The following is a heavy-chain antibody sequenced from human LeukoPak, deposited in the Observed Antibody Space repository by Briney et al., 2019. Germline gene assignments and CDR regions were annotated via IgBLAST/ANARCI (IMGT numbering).Heavy chain of an antibody. CDR2: ISWNSGSI. CDR3: AKDRGLYFRYYYYMAV. V-gene: IGHV3-9*01. D-gene: IGHD3-9*01. J-gene: IGHJ6*03. Sequence: PGGSLRLSCAASGFTFDDYAMHWVRQAPGKGLEWVSGISWNSGSIGYADSVKGRFTISRDNAKNSLYLQMNSLRAEDTALYYCAKDRGLYFRYYYYMAVWGKGTTVTVSS. CDR1: GFTFDDYA.